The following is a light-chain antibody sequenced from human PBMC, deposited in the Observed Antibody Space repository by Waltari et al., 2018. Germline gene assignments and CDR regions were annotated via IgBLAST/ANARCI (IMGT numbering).Light chain of an antibody. Sequence: HSALTQPASVSGSPGQSITISCTGSSSDIGNYNYVSWYQQHPGKAPKLMIFDVSNRPSRVSNRFSGSKSGNTASLTIFGLQAEDEAAYYCSSYISSDTLELFGGGTSLPVL. CDR3: SSYISSDTLEL. CDR1: SSDIGNYNY. CDR2: DVS. J-gene: IGLJ2*01. V-gene: IGLV2-14*03.